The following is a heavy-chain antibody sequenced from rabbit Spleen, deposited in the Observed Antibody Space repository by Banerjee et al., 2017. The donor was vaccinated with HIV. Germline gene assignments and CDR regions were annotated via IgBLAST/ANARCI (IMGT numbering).Heavy chain of an antibody. CDR1: GFDLSSRYW. D-gene: IGHD1-1*01. J-gene: IGHJ6*01. CDR3: ARDSYNSGGYSYDL. Sequence: QSLEESGGGLVQPGASLTLTCTASGFDLSSRYWICWVRQAPGKGLEWIGCICTSSGAAYYASWAKGRFTISKTSSTTVTLQMTSLTAADTATYFCARDSYNSGGYSYDLWGPGTLVTVS. V-gene: IGHV1S40*01. CDR2: ICTSSGAA.